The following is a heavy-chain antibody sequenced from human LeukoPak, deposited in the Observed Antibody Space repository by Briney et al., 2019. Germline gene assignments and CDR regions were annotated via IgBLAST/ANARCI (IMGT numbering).Heavy chain of an antibody. J-gene: IGHJ5*02. CDR2: IYTSGST. V-gene: IGHV4-4*07. CDR1: GGSISSYY. Sequence: SETLSLTCTVSGGSISSYYWSWIRQPAGKGLEWIGRIYTSGSTNYNPSLKSRVTMSVGTSKNQFSLKLSSVTAADTAVYYCARDHEYGSSGYYTWGQGTLVTVSS. CDR3: ARDHEYGSSGYYT. D-gene: IGHD3-22*01.